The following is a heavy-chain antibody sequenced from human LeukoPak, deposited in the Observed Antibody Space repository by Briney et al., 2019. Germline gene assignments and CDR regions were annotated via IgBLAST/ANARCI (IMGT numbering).Heavy chain of an antibody. Sequence: GGSLRLSCAASEISFSAHGMHWVRQAPGKGLEWVAIIRFDGSNIHYADSVKGRFTISRDNAKNSLYLQMNSLRAEVTAVYYCARKDIVPMVYMLDYWGQGTLVTVSS. V-gene: IGHV3-33*01. D-gene: IGHD2-8*01. J-gene: IGHJ4*02. CDR1: EISFSAHG. CDR2: IRFDGSNI. CDR3: ARKDIVPMVYMLDY.